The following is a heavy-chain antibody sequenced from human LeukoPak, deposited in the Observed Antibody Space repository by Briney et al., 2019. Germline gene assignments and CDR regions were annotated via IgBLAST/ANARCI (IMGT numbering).Heavy chain of an antibody. CDR1: GFTFSTYR. D-gene: IGHD5-18*01. CDR3: ARDRWGYSYGGD. V-gene: IGHV3-7*01. CDR2: IKQDGSEK. J-gene: IGHJ4*02. Sequence: GGSLRLSCAASGFTFSTYRMSWVRQAPGKGLEWVANIKQDGSEKHYVDSVKGRFTISRDNAKNSLYLQMNSLRAEDTALYYCARDRWGYSYGGDWGQGTLVTVSS.